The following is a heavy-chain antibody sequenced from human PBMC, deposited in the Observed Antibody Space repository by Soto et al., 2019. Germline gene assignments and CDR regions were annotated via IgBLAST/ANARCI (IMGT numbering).Heavy chain of an antibody. CDR3: AGEGYYSGSGTYSPPRYYGMDV. D-gene: IGHD3-10*01. J-gene: IGHJ6*02. Sequence: QVQLVQSGAEVRKPGASVKVSCKASGYTFSNYGLSWVRQAPGQGLEWMGWISDYNGNTHYAQKFQGRFIMTTDTSTRTAYVELRSLTSDDTAVYFCAGEGYYSGSGTYSPPRYYGMDVWGQGTTVTVSS. CDR2: ISDYNGNT. CDR1: GYTFSNYG. V-gene: IGHV1-18*01.